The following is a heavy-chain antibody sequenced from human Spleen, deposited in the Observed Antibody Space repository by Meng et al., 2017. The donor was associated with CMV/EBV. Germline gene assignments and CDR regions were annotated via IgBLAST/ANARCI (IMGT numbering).Heavy chain of an antibody. Sequence: ASVKVSCKSSDYIFSKYSIVWIRQAPGQGLEWMGWFNPYNGATKYAQMVQGRITMTAETATTTAYMERQTRSLDDTAVYYCGRGGEVPDIATRGRDWGVDGWGQGTLVTVSS. CDR1: DYIFSKYS. CDR3: GRGGEVPDIATRGRDWGVDG. V-gene: IGHV1-18*04. D-gene: IGHD3-16*01. CDR2: FNPYNGAT. J-gene: IGHJ4*02.